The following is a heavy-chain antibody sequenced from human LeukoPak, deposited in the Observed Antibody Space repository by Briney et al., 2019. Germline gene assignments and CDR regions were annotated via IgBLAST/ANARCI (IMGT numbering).Heavy chain of an antibody. J-gene: IGHJ4*02. CDR3: ARDRLSDSISWLSFDY. D-gene: IGHD6-13*01. Sequence: RASVKVSCKASGYTFTSYGISWVRQAPGQGLEWMGWISAYNGNTNYAQKLQGRVTMTTDTSTSTAYMELRSLRSDDTAVYYCARDRLSDSISWLSFDYWGQGTLVTVSS. CDR1: GYTFTSYG. V-gene: IGHV1-18*01. CDR2: ISAYNGNT.